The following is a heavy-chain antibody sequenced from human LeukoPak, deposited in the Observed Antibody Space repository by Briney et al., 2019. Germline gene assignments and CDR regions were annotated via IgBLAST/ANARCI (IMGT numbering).Heavy chain of an antibody. CDR3: ARRDYDFWSLFDP. CDR1: GGTFSSYA. V-gene: IGHV1-69*04. D-gene: IGHD3-3*01. CDR2: IIPILGIA. J-gene: IGHJ5*02. Sequence: SVKVSCKASGGTFSSYAISWVRQAPGQGLEWMGRIIPILGIANYAQKFQGRVTITADKSTSTAYMELSSLRSEDTAVYYCARRDYDFWSLFDPWGQGTLVTVSS.